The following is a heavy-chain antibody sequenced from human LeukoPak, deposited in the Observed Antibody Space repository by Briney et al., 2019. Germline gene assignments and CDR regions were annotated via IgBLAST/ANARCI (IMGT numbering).Heavy chain of an antibody. Sequence: GESLKISCKGSGYNFTSYWIGWVRQMPGKGLEWMGIIYPGDSDTRYSPSFQGQVTISADKSISTAYLQWSSLKASDTAMYYCARQHYYGSGSYYMRYYFDYWGQGTLVTVSS. V-gene: IGHV5-51*01. CDR3: ARQHYYGSGSYYMRYYFDY. CDR2: IYPGDSDT. J-gene: IGHJ4*02. D-gene: IGHD3-10*01. CDR1: GYNFTSYW.